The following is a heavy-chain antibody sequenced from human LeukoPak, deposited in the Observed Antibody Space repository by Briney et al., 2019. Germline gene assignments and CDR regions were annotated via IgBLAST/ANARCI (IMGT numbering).Heavy chain of an antibody. CDR3: ARDGEYSSSSSDYYYYYMDV. CDR2: IILIFSTA. Sequence: SVNVSCNCSGCTFTSYAICWMWLAPAQGHGRMGVIILIFSTADYAQKFQSRVTSTTDESTSTAYMELSSLRYEDTAVYYCARDGEYSSSSSDYYYYYMDVWGKGTTVTVS. V-gene: IGHV1-69*05. CDR1: GCTFTSYA. D-gene: IGHD6-6*01. J-gene: IGHJ6*03.